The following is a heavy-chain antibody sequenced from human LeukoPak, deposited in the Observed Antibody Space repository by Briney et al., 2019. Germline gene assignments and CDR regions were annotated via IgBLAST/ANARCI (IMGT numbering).Heavy chain of an antibody. CDR2: ISGSGGST. CDR3: AKDRRYYDSSGYFDY. Sequence: GGSVRLSCVGSGFTFSRYGLIWVRQPPGKGLEWVSAISGSGGSTYYADSVKGRFTISRDNSKNTLYLQMNSLRAEDTAVYYCAKDRRYYDSSGYFDYWGQGTLVTVSS. J-gene: IGHJ4*02. V-gene: IGHV3-23*01. CDR1: GFTFSRYG. D-gene: IGHD3-22*01.